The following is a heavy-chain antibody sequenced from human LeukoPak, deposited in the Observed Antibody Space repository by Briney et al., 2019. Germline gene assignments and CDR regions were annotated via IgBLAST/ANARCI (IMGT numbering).Heavy chain of an antibody. V-gene: IGHV3-53*04. J-gene: IGHJ4*02. D-gene: IGHD3-22*01. CDR2: IYSGGST. Sequence: GGPLKLSCAASGLTAISNDMSWARQAPGKGLEWVSVIYSGGSTYYADSVKGRFTISRHKSKNTLYLQMNSLRAEDTAVYYCARAGYFDSSGHYSSFDYWGQGTLVTVSS. CDR1: GLTAISND. CDR3: ARAGYFDSSGHYSSFDY.